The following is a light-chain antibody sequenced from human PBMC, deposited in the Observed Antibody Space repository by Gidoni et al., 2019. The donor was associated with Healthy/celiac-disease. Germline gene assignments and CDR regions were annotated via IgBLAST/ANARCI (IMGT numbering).Light chain of an antibody. J-gene: IGLJ3*02. CDR1: SSDVGGYNY. CDR2: DVS. CDR3: SSYTSSIHWV. Sequence: QSALTQPASVSGSPGPSITISCTGTSSDVGGYNYVSWYQQHPGKAPKLMIYDVSNRPSGVSNRFAGSKSGNTASLTISGLQAEDEADYYCSSYTSSIHWVFGGGTKLTVL. V-gene: IGLV2-14*03.